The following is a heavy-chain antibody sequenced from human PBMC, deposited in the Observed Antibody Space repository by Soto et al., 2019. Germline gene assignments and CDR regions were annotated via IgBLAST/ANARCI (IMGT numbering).Heavy chain of an antibody. CDR2: ISAYNGNT. J-gene: IGHJ6*02. D-gene: IGHD6-19*01. CDR3: ARVGGSGTAVAGTQDHYYYYGMDV. Sequence: GQGLEWMGWISAYNGNTNYVQKVQGRFTISRDNSKNTLYLQMNNLRAEDTAVYYCARVGGSGTAVAGTQDHYYYYGMDVWGQGTTVTVSS. V-gene: IGHV1-18*01.